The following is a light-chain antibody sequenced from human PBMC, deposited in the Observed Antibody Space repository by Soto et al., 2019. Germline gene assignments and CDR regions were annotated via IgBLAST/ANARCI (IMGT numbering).Light chain of an antibody. V-gene: IGKV1-12*01. CDR2: AAS. CDR1: QDISIW. Sequence: DIQMTQSPSSVSASVGDRVTITCRASQDISIWLAWYQQKPGRAPKLLIYAASSLETGVPSRFSGSGSGTEFTLTISSLQPEDFATYYCQQVNNFPHTFGQGTKLEIK. J-gene: IGKJ2*01. CDR3: QQVNNFPHT.